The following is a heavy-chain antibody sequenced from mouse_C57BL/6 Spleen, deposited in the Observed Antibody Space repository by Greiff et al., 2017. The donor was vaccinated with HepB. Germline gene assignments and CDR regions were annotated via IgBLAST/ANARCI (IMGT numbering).Heavy chain of an antibody. CDR1: GFNIKDDY. CDR3: TTSPRGNYALYFDY. D-gene: IGHD2-1*01. J-gene: IGHJ2*01. Sequence: EVQLQESGAELVRPGASVKLSCTASGFNIKDDYMHWVKQRPEQGLEWIGWIDPENGDTEYASKFQGKATITADTSSNTAYLQLSSLTSEDTAVYYCTTSPRGNYALYFDYWGQGTTLTVSS. V-gene: IGHV14-4*01. CDR2: IDPENGDT.